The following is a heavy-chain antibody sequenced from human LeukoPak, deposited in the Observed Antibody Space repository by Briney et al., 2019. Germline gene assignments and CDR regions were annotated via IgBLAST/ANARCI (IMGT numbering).Heavy chain of an antibody. CDR2: IRYDGSNK. V-gene: IGHV3-30*02. Sequence: GGSLRLSCAASGFTFSSYGMHWVRQAPGKGLEWVAFIRYDGSNKYYADSVKGRFTISRDNSKNTLYLQMNSLRAEDTAVYYCAPPPMYCSSTSCYTWGQGTLVTVSS. J-gene: IGHJ5*02. D-gene: IGHD2-2*02. CDR1: GFTFSSYG. CDR3: APPPMYCSSTSCYT.